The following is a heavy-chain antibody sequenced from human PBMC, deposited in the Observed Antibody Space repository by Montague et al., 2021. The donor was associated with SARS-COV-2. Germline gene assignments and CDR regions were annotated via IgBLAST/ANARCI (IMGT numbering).Heavy chain of an antibody. D-gene: IGHD1-20*01. CDR2: IYHSGST. Sequence: SETLSLTCTVSGGPISSSSYYWGWIRQPPGKGLEWIGSIYHSGSTYYNPSLKSRVTISVDTSKNQFSLKLSSVTAADTAVYYCARDQGYNWNYYYYYGMDVWGQGTTVTVSS. CDR3: ARDQGYNWNYYYYYGMDV. V-gene: IGHV4-39*07. CDR1: GGPISSSSYY. J-gene: IGHJ6*02.